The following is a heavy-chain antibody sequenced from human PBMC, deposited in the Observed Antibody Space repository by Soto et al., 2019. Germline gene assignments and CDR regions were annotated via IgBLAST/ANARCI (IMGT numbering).Heavy chain of an antibody. Sequence: EVQLMESGGGLVRPGGSLRLSCAASGFTFSNYWMHWVRQAPGKGLVWVSRIKSDGSTTNYADSVKGRFTISRDNAKNTLYLQMNSLRAEDTAVYYCARDGDIVLKVYHLLDYWGQGTLVTVSS. V-gene: IGHV3-74*01. CDR1: GFTFSNYW. J-gene: IGHJ4*02. CDR3: ARDGDIVLKVYHLLDY. D-gene: IGHD2-8*01. CDR2: IKSDGSTT.